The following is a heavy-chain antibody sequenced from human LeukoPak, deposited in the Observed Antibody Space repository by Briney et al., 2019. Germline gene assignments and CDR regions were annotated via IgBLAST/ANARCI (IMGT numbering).Heavy chain of an antibody. J-gene: IGHJ5*02. Sequence: GASVKVSCKASGYTFTSYYMHWVRQAPGQGLEWMGIINPSGGSTSYAQKFQGRVTMTRDMSTSTVYMELSSPRSEDTAVYYCARQRIAAAWFDPWGQGTLVTVSS. D-gene: IGHD6-13*01. CDR2: INPSGGST. V-gene: IGHV1-46*01. CDR3: ARQRIAAAWFDP. CDR1: GYTFTSYY.